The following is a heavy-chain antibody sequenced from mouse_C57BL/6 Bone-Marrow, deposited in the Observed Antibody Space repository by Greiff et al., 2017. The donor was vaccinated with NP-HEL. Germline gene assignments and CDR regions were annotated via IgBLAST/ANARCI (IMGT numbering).Heavy chain of an antibody. D-gene: IGHD2-10*02. V-gene: IGHV1-62-2*01. CDR3: ARHEGSIPPLAY. CDR2: FYPGSGSI. Sequence: QVQLQQSGAELVKPGASVKLSCKAYGYNFPEYTIHWVQQRPGQGLEWIGWFYPGSGSIKYNEKLKDKATLTADKSSSTVYMELSRLTSEDSAVYCCARHEGSIPPLAYWGQGTLVTVSA. CDR1: GYNFPEYT. J-gene: IGHJ3*01.